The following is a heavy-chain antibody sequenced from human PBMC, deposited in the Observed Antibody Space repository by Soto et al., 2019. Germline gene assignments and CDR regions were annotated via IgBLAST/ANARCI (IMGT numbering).Heavy chain of an antibody. D-gene: IGHD3-22*01. J-gene: IGHJ3*02. V-gene: IGHV4-31*03. Sequence: PSETLSLTCTVSGGSISSGGYYWSWIRQHPGKGLEWSGYIYYSGSTYYNPSLKSRVTISVDTSKNQFSLKLSSVTAADTAVYYCARDRNDSSGPRGTDAFDIWGQGTMVTVSS. CDR2: IYYSGST. CDR3: ARDRNDSSGPRGTDAFDI. CDR1: GGSISSGGYY.